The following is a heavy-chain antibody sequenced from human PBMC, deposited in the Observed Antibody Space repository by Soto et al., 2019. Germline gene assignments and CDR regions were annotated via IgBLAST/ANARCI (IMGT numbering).Heavy chain of an antibody. D-gene: IGHD3-9*01. Sequence: QVQLVESGGGLVKPGGSLRLSCAASGFTFSDYYMSWIRQAPGKGLEWVSYISSSSSYTNYADSVKGRFTISRDNAKKTVYLQMNSLRGEDTAVYYCARDAHILPGSEAFDIWGQGTMVTDSS. J-gene: IGHJ3*02. CDR1: GFTFSDYY. CDR3: ARDAHILPGSEAFDI. V-gene: IGHV3-11*05. CDR2: ISSSSSYT.